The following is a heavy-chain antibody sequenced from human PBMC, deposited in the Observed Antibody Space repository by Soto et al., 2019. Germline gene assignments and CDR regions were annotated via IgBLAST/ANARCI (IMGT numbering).Heavy chain of an antibody. Sequence: LRLSCAASGFTFSNYGMHWVRQAPGKGPEWVAVIWYDGSNKYYVDSVQGRFTISRDNSKNTLSLQMTSLRAEDTAMYYCVRGACSRTSCYDYWGQGTLVTVYS. CDR3: VRGACSRTSCYDY. CDR2: IWYDGSNK. CDR1: GFTFSNYG. V-gene: IGHV3-33*01. J-gene: IGHJ4*02. D-gene: IGHD2-2*01.